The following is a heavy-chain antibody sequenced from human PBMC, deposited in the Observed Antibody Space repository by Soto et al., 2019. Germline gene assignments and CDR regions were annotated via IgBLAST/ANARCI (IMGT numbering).Heavy chain of an antibody. Sequence: EVQLVESGGGLVQPGGSLRLSCAASGFTFSNFWMHWVRQPPGKGLVWVSRINSVATITDYVDSVKGRFTVSRDNDKNTLYLQMNRLRAEDTVVYFCAKGAPGLGPGKNVYYWGPGARAIVSS. CDR1: GFTFSNFW. J-gene: IGHJ4*02. V-gene: IGHV3-74*01. CDR2: INSVATIT. CDR3: AKGAPGLGPGKNVYY. D-gene: IGHD1-1*01.